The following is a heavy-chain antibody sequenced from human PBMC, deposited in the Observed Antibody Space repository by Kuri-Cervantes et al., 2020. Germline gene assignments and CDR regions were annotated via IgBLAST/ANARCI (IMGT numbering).Heavy chain of an antibody. Sequence: ASVKVSCKASGYTFTSYAMHWVRQAPGQRLEWMGWMNPESGDTAYAQKFPGRVTMTRNTSINTPYMELSSLRSEDTAVYYCARGRGGLWELRDNHLKNNWFDPWGQGTLVTVSS. D-gene: IGHD1-26*01. J-gene: IGHJ5*02. CDR2: MNPESGDT. CDR1: GYTFTSYA. V-gene: IGHV1-8*02. CDR3: ARGRGGLWELRDNHLKNNWFDP.